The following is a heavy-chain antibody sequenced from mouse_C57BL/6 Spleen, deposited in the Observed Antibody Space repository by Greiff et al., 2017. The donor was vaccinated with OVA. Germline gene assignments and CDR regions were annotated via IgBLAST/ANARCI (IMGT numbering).Heavy chain of an antibody. CDR1: GYTFTDYY. J-gene: IGHJ3*01. V-gene: IGHV1-26*01. CDR3: AREVDYYGPSYRFAY. Sequence: EVQLQQSGPELVKPGASVKISCKASGYTFTDYYMTWVKQSHGKSLEWIGDLNPNNGGTSYNQKFKGKATLTVDKSSSTAYMELRSLTSEDSAVDYCAREVDYYGPSYRFAYWGQGTLVTVSA. D-gene: IGHD1-2*01. CDR2: LNPNNGGT.